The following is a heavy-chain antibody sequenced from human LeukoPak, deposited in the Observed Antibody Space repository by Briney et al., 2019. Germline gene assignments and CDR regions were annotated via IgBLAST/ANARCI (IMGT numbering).Heavy chain of an antibody. CDR2: IIPIFGTA. V-gene: IGHV1-69*13. D-gene: IGHD1-1*01. Sequence: GASVKVSCKVSGGTFSSYAISWVRQAPGQGLEWMGGIIPIFGTANYAQKFQGRVTITADESTSTAYMELSSLRSEDTAVYYCARDLRYNWINFDYWGQGTLVTVSS. J-gene: IGHJ4*02. CDR3: ARDLRYNWINFDY. CDR1: GGTFSSYA.